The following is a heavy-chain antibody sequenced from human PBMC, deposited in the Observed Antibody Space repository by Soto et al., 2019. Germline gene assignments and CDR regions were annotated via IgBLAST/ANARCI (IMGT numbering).Heavy chain of an antibody. CDR2: ISAYNGNT. V-gene: IGHV1-18*01. CDR1: GYTFTRYG. Sequence: ASVKVSCKASGYTFTRYGISWVRQAPGQGLEWMGWISAYNGNTNYAQKLQGRVTMTTDTSTSTAYMELRSLRSDDTAVYYCAMYCSSTICYAGANWFVLWGQGTLVTVSS. J-gene: IGHJ5*02. CDR3: AMYCSSTICYAGANWFVL. D-gene: IGHD2-2*01.